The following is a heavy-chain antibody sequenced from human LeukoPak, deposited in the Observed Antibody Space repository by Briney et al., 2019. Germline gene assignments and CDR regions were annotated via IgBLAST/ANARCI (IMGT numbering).Heavy chain of an antibody. CDR1: GYTLTELS. Sequence: ASVKVSCKVSGYTLTELSMHWVRQAPGKGLEWMGGFDPEDGETIYAQKFQGRVTMTEDTSTDTAYMELSSLRSEDTAVYYCATDPTTYYYDSSGYPYWGQGNLVTVSS. J-gene: IGHJ4*02. CDR3: ATDPTTYYYDSSGYPY. CDR2: FDPEDGET. V-gene: IGHV1-24*01. D-gene: IGHD3-22*01.